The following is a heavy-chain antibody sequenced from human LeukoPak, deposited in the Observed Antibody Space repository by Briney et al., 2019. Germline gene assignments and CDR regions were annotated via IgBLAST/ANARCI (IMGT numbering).Heavy chain of an antibody. CDR2: ISSSGSTI. CDR1: GFTFSDYY. V-gene: IGHV3-11*01. CDR3: ARVQPHYYDSSGYPPDY. Sequence: GGSLRLSCAASGFTFSDYYMSWLRQAPGKGLEWVSYISSSGSTIYYADSVKGRFTISRDNDKNSLYLQMNILRAEDTAVYYCARVQPHYYDSSGYPPDYWGQGTLVTVSS. D-gene: IGHD3-22*01. J-gene: IGHJ4*02.